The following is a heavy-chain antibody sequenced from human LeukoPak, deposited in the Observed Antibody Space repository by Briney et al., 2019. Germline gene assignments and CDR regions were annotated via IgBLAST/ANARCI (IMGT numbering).Heavy chain of an antibody. CDR1: GFTFSSYS. J-gene: IGHJ4*02. CDR2: ISSSSNYI. D-gene: IGHD3-10*01. V-gene: IGHV3-21*01. CDR3: AKGAHYYGSGSHRRGHYFDS. Sequence: GGSLRLSCAASGFTFSSYSMNWVRQAPGKGLEWVSSISSSSNYIYYADSVKGRFTISRDNSKNTLYLQMNSLRAEDTAVYYCAKGAHYYGSGSHRRGHYFDSWGQGTLVTVSS.